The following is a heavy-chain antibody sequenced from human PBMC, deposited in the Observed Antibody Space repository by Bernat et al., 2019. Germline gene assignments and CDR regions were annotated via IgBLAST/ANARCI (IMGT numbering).Heavy chain of an antibody. CDR3: AKAYDRSTYYFDY. D-gene: IGHD2-21*01. J-gene: IGHJ4*02. CDR1: GFTFSSYP. Sequence: QVQLVESGGGVVQPGRSLRLSCAAPGFTFSSYPMHWVRQAPGKGLEWVAVIFYDGGNKFYADSVTGRFTISRDNSKNTLYLQINSLRAEDTAVYYCAKAYDRSTYYFDYWGQGTLVAVSS. CDR2: IFYDGGNK. V-gene: IGHV3-30*04.